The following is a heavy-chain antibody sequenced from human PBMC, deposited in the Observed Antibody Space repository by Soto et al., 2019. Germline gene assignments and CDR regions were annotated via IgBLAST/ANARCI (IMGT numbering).Heavy chain of an antibody. V-gene: IGHV4-34*01. CDR1: GGSFSGYY. J-gene: IGHJ4*02. Sequence: SETLSLTCAVYGGSFSGYYWSWIRQPPGKGLEWIGEINHSGSTNYNPSLKSRVTISVDTSKNQFSLKLSSVTAADTAVYYCARVPRRDWKYSSSSGYFDYWGQGTLVTVSS. CDR3: ARVPRRDWKYSSSSGYFDY. CDR2: INHSGST. D-gene: IGHD6-6*01.